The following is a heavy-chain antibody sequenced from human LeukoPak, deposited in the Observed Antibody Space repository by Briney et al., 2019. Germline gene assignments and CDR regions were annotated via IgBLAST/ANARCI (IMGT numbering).Heavy chain of an antibody. CDR3: AKQLGYCSDGSCYFPY. CDR1: GFTFSSSA. CDR2: VSNNGGYT. D-gene: IGHD2-15*01. Sequence: PGGSLRLSCAASGFTFSSSAMSWVRQAPANGLEWVSAVSNNGGYTYYADSVQGRFTISRDNSKSTLCLQMNSLRAEDTAVHYCAKQLGYCSDGSCYFPYWGQGTLVTVSS. V-gene: IGHV3-23*01. J-gene: IGHJ4*02.